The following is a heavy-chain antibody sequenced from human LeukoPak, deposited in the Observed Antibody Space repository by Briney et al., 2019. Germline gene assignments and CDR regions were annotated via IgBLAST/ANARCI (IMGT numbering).Heavy chain of an antibody. D-gene: IGHD6-13*01. V-gene: IGHV4-59*01. Sequence: SESLSLTCPVSGGSISSYSRSWIRQPPGKGLEWIGSIYYSGSTNYEPSLKSRDTISVDTSNNQFSLKLSSVTAADTAVYYCASSVAAAGTDYYYYYMDVWGKGTTVTVSS. CDR3: ASSVAAAGTDYYYYYMDV. CDR2: IYYSGST. CDR1: GGSISSYS. J-gene: IGHJ6*03.